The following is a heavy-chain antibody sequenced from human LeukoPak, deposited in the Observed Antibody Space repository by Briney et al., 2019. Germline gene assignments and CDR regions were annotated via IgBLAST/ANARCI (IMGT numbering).Heavy chain of an antibody. CDR2: INPNGGGT. CDR1: GYTFTGYY. V-gene: IGHV1-2*02. CDR3: ARDWLDIVVVVAATVKFRFDP. Sequence: GASVKVSCKASGYTFTGYYMHWVRQAPGQGLEWMGWINPNGGGTNYAQKFQGRVTMTRDTSISTAYMELSRLRSDDTAVYYCARDWLDIVVVVAATVKFRFDPWGQGTLVTVSS. J-gene: IGHJ5*02. D-gene: IGHD2-15*01.